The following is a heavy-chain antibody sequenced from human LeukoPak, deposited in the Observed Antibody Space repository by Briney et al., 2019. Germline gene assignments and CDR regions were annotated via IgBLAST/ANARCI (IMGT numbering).Heavy chain of an antibody. J-gene: IGHJ5*02. V-gene: IGHV4-59*08. D-gene: IGHD6-13*01. CDR1: GGSISSYY. CDR3: AAQQPGALIVDP. Sequence: SSETLSLSCTVPGGSISSYYWSWIRQPPGKGLEWIGYIYYSGSTNYNPSLKSRVTISVDTSKNQFSLKLSSVTAADTAVYYCAAQQPGALIVDPWGQGTLVTVSS. CDR2: IYYSGST.